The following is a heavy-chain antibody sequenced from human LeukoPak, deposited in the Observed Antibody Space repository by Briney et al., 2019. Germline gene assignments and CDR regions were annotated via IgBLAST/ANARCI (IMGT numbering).Heavy chain of an antibody. CDR2: ISGSGGST. V-gene: IGHV3-23*01. Sequence: GGSLRLSCVASGFTFNNYAMSWVRQAPGKGLEWVSAISGSGGSTYYADSVKGRFTISRDNSKNTLYLQMNSLRAEDTAVYYCAKDGPSGSYYGFNAFDIWGQGTLVTVSS. D-gene: IGHD1-26*01. J-gene: IGHJ3*02. CDR3: AKDGPSGSYYGFNAFDI. CDR1: GFTFNNYA.